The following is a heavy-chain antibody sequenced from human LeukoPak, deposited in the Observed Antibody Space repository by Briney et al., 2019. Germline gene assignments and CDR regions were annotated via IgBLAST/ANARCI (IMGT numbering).Heavy chain of an antibody. Sequence: PGRSLRLSCAASGFTFSSYGMHWVRQAPGKGLEWVANIKPDGSEKYYVDSVKGRFTISRDNAKNSLYLQMNGLRAEDTAVYYCARDRIQLWSHDYWGQGTLVTVSS. CDR1: GFTFSSYG. CDR3: ARDRIQLWSHDY. V-gene: IGHV3-7*04. J-gene: IGHJ4*02. D-gene: IGHD5-18*01. CDR2: IKPDGSEK.